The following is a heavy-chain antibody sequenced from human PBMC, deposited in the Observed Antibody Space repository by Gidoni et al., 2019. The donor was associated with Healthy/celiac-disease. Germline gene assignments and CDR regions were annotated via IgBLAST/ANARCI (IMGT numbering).Heavy chain of an antibody. V-gene: IGHV4-34*01. CDR2: INHSGST. J-gene: IGHJ6*02. Sequence: QVQLQQWGAGLLKPSATLSLTCAVYGGSFSGSYWSWIRQPPGKGLEWIGEINHSGSTNYNPSLKSRVTISVDTSKNQFSLKLSSVTAADTAVYYCARGKGVYYYGSYYYYGMDVWGQGTTVTVSS. CDR3: ARGKGVYYYGSYYYYGMDV. D-gene: IGHD3-10*01. CDR1: GGSFSGSY.